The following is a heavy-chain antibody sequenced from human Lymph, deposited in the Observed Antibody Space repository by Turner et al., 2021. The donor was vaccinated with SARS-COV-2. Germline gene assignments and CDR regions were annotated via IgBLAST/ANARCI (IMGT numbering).Heavy chain of an antibody. Sequence: QVQLVASGGGVVQPGRSLRLSCAAPGFTFSTYAIYWVRQAPGKGLGWVAVISYDGSNKYYADSVKGRFTISRDNSKNTLYLQMNSLRAEDTAVYYCARYASGGYFYYGMDVWGQGTTVTVSS. CDR2: ISYDGSNK. V-gene: IGHV3-30*04. J-gene: IGHJ6*02. CDR3: ARYASGGYFYYGMDV. D-gene: IGHD3-10*01. CDR1: GFTFSTYA.